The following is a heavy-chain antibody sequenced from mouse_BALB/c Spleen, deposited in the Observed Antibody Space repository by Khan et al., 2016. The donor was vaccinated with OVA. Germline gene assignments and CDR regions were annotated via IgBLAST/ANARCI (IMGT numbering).Heavy chain of an antibody. CDR1: GYSFTSYW. V-gene: IGHV1-87*01. CDR3: ASYRDDYFDY. Sequence: VQLQESGAELARPGASVKLSCKSSGYSFTSYWMQWVKQRPGQGLEWIRAIYPGDGDTRYTPKFKGKATLTADKSSSTAYMQLSSLASEDSAVYYCASYRDDYFDYWGQGTTLTVSS. J-gene: IGHJ2*01. CDR2: IYPGDGDT. D-gene: IGHD2-14*01.